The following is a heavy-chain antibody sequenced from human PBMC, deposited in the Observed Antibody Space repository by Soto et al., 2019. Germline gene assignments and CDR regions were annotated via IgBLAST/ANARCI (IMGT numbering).Heavy chain of an antibody. CDR2: IYHGGST. Sequence: SETRSLTCAVSGYYISSGYYWGWLRQPPGKGLECIGSIYHGGSTYYNPSLNSRVTLSIDMTNNHVSLILNSVTAADAAVYYCARVGPWVPYYYDSSPYTFENWFDPWGQGTLVTSPQ. V-gene: IGHV4-38-2*01. CDR3: ARVGPWVPYYYDSSPYTFENWFDP. J-gene: IGHJ5*02. CDR1: GYYISSGYY. D-gene: IGHD3-22*01.